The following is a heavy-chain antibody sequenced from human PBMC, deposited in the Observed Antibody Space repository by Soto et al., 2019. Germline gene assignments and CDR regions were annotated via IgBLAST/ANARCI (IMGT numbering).Heavy chain of an antibody. Sequence: GASVKVSCKASGYTFTGYYMHWVRQAPGQGLEWMGWINPNSGGTNYAQKFQGWVTMTRDTSISTAYMELSRLRSDDTAVYYCARVPAPTYSSSWYDSFAPDQRTYNWFDPWGQGTLVTVSS. D-gene: IGHD6-13*01. CDR3: ARVPAPTYSSSWYDSFAPDQRTYNWFDP. V-gene: IGHV1-2*04. J-gene: IGHJ5*02. CDR2: INPNSGGT. CDR1: GYTFTGYY.